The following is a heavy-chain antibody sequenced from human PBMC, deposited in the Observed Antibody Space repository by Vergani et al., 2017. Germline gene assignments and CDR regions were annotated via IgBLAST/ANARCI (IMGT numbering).Heavy chain of an antibody. V-gene: IGHV3-21*01. CDR1: GFTFSSYS. CDR2: ISSSSSYI. J-gene: IGHJ6*03. D-gene: IGHD2-2*01. Sequence: EVQLVESGGGLVKPGGSLRLSCVASGFTFSSYSMNWVRQAPGKGLEWVSSISSSSSYIYYADSVKGRFTISRDNAKNSLYLQINSLRAEDTAVYYCARDLLGYCSSTICLGHYYYYMDVWGKGP. CDR3: ARDLLGYCSSTICLGHYYYYMDV.